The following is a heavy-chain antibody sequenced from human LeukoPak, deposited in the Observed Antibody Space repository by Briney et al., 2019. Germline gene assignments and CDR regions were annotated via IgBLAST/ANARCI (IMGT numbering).Heavy chain of an antibody. CDR3: AREGGYSYGYGGVFDY. V-gene: IGHV3-21*01. D-gene: IGHD5-18*01. J-gene: IGHJ4*02. CDR2: ISGSSSYI. Sequence: PGGSLRLSCAASGFTFSSYSMNWVRQAPGKGLEWVSSISGSSSYIYYADSVKGRFTISRDNAKNSLYLQMNSLRAEDTAVYYCAREGGYSYGYGGVFDYWGQGTLVTVSS. CDR1: GFTFSSYS.